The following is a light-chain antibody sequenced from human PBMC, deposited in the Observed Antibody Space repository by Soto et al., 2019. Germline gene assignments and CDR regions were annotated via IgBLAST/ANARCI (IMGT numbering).Light chain of an antibody. Sequence: QSVLTQPPSASGTPGQRVTISCSGSSSNIGSNTVNWYQQLPGPAPKLLIYSNNQWPSGVPDRFSGSKSGTSASLAISGLQSEDEADYYCAAWDDSLNAYVFGTGTQLTVL. CDR2: SNN. CDR3: AAWDDSLNAYV. CDR1: SSNIGSNT. V-gene: IGLV1-44*01. J-gene: IGLJ1*01.